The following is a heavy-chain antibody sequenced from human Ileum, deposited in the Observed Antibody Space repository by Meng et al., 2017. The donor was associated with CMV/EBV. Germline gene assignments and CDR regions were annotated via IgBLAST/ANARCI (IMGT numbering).Heavy chain of an antibody. D-gene: IGHD3-10*01. CDR3: TREIMVRGIISGYFDY. CDR2: INPTDGTT. V-gene: IGHV1-46*01. J-gene: IGHJ4*02. Sequence: ASVKVSCKASGYTFTSYFIHWVRQAPGQGLEWMGIINPTDGTTHYAQKFQGRVTMSRDTSTSTVYMELSHLRSDDTAVYYCTREIMVRGIISGYFDYWGQGNLV. CDR1: GYTFTSYF.